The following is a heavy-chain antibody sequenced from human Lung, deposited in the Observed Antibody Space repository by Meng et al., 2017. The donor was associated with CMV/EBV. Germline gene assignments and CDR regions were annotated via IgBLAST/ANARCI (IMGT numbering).Heavy chain of an antibody. D-gene: IGHD2-15*01. CDR2: FVNYVDT. V-gene: IGHV1-18*01. CDR1: GYTFGSYG. Sequence: QFGPGVRKPGASVRVSCKASGYTFGSYGICWVRQAPGQGLEWMGWFVNYVDTYPAPKFQGRVTMTTDTHTNTAFMELRSLTSDDTAVYYCASGTPGRSYCDYWGQGTLVTVSS. J-gene: IGHJ4*02. CDR3: ASGTPGRSYCDY.